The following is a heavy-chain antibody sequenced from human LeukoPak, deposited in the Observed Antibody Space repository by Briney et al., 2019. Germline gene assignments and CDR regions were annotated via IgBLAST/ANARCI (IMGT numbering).Heavy chain of an antibody. CDR2: INPNSGGT. D-gene: IGHD3-22*01. CDR1: GYTFTGYY. CDR3: ARDVYYYDSSGYLNWFDP. J-gene: IGHJ5*02. V-gene: IGHV1-2*02. Sequence: ASVKVSCKSSGYTFTGYYMHWLRQAPGQGLEWMGLINPNSGGTNYAQKFQGRVTMTRDTSISTAYMELSRLRSDDTAVYYCARDVYYYDSSGYLNWFDPWGEGTLVTVSS.